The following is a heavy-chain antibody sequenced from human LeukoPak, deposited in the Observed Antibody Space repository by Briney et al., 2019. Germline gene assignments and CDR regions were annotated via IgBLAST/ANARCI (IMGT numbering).Heavy chain of an antibody. J-gene: IGHJ5*02. CDR3: AKGHRLAAAGTMSFDP. V-gene: IGHV3-33*06. D-gene: IGHD6-13*01. CDR1: GFTFSSYG. CDR2: IWYDGSNK. Sequence: GGSLRLSCAASGFTFSSYGMHWVRQAPGKGLEWVAVIWYDGSNKYYADSVKGRFTISRDNSKNTLYLQMNSLRAEDTAVYYCAKGHRLAAAGTMSFDPWGQGTLVTVSS.